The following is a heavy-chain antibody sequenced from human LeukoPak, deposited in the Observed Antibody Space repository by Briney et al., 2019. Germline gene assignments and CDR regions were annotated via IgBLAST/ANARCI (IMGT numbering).Heavy chain of an antibody. CDR1: GGSFSGYY. V-gene: IGHV4-34*01. D-gene: IGHD2-2*01. CDR3: ARGDSAAASFDY. J-gene: IGHJ4*02. CDR2: INHSGST. Sequence: SETLSLTCAVYGGSFSGYYWSWVRQPPGKGLEWIGEINHSGSTNYHPSLKSRVTISVDTSKNQFSLKLSSVTAADTAVYYCARGDSAAASFDYWGQGTLVTVSS.